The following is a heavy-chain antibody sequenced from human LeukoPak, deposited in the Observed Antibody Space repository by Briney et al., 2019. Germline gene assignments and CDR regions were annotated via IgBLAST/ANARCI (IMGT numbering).Heavy chain of an antibody. CDR2: IYYSGST. J-gene: IGHJ4*02. CDR1: GGSICSYY. D-gene: IGHD3-22*01. CDR3: SSSGYYRPFDY. V-gene: IGHV4-59*01. Sequence: PSETLSLTCTVSGGSICSYYWSWIRQPPGKGLEWIGYIYYSGSTNYNPSLKSRVTISVDTYKNQFSLKLSSVTAADTAVYYCSSSGYYRPFDYCRQGTLVTVSS.